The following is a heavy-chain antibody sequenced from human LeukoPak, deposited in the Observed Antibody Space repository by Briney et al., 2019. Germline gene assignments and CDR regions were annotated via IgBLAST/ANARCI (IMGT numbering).Heavy chain of an antibody. CDR3: AKLSPAPWSGYSAPDY. J-gene: IGHJ4*02. Sequence: GGSLRLSCAASGFTFSSYAMSWVRQAPGKGLEWVSAISGSSGSTYYADSVKGRFTISRDNSKNTLYLQMNSLRAEDTAVYYCAKLSPAPWSGYSAPDYWGQGTLVTVSS. D-gene: IGHD3-3*01. V-gene: IGHV3-23*01. CDR1: GFTFSSYA. CDR2: ISGSSGST.